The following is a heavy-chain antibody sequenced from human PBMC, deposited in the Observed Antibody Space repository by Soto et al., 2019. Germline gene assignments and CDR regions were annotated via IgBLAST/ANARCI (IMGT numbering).Heavy chain of an antibody. CDR1: GFTFSNSA. V-gene: IGHV3-23*01. CDR3: AKVRVGIDVDFDY. CDR2: IRDSDSGGST. J-gene: IGHJ4*02. D-gene: IGHD2-21*01. Sequence: GGSLRLSCAASGFTFSNSAMTWVRQAPAKGLEWVSTIRDSDSGGSTFYADSVKGRFTISRDDSKNTLYLQMSSLRAEDTAMYYCAKVRVGIDVDFDYWGQGALVTVSS.